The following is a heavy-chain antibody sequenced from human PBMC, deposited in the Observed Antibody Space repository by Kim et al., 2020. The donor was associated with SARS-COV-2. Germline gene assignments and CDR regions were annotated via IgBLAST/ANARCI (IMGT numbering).Heavy chain of an antibody. CDR3: TTSGGYSGYDDAY. D-gene: IGHD5-12*01. Sequence: GGSLRLSCAASGFIVSKTLMSWVRQAPGKGLEWVGRIKSKTEGGTIDYAAPVKGRVTISRDNSTNALYLQVNSLKIEDTAVSSCTTSGGYSGYDDAYWGQATLATVSS. CDR1: GFIVSKTL. J-gene: IGHJ4*02. CDR2: IKSKTEGGTI. V-gene: IGHV3-15*01.